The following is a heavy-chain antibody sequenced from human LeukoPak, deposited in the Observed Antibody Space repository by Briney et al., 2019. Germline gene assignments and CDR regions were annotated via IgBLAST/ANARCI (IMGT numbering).Heavy chain of an antibody. V-gene: IGHV4-39*07. J-gene: IGHJ4*02. Sequence: SETLSLTCTVSGGPISRSSFSWDWIPQPPGMGLEWIVSIYQNGNTYYNASLKSRVTISVDTSKNQFSLKLSSVTAADTAVYYCARGPRDWGQGTLVTVSS. CDR1: GGPISRSSFS. CDR3: ARGPRD. CDR2: IYQNGNT.